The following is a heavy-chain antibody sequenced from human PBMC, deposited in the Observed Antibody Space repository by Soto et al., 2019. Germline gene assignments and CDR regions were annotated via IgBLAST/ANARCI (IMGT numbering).Heavy chain of an antibody. Sequence: QLQLQESGPGLVKPSETLSLTCTVSGGSISSSSYYWGWISQPPGKGLEWIGSIYYSGSTYYNPSLKSRVTISVDTSKNQFSLKLSSVTAADTAVYYCARLLRHNYYGMDVWGQGTTVTVSS. J-gene: IGHJ6*02. CDR3: ARLLRHNYYGMDV. CDR2: IYYSGST. V-gene: IGHV4-39*01. D-gene: IGHD5-12*01. CDR1: GGSISSSSYY.